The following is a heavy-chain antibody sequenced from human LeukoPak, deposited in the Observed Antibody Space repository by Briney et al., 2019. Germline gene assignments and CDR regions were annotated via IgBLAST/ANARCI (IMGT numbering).Heavy chain of an antibody. CDR2: INRDGSNT. D-gene: IGHD1-1*01. CDR1: GFRFSSHW. V-gene: IGHV3-74*01. Sequence: GGSLRLSCAASGFRFSSHWTHWVRQAPGKGLVWVSRINRDGSNTNYADSAKGRFTISRDNAKNTVYLQMNSLRVEDTAVYYCARDGHGTNLDEFDYWGQGTLVTVSS. J-gene: IGHJ4*02. CDR3: ARDGHGTNLDEFDY.